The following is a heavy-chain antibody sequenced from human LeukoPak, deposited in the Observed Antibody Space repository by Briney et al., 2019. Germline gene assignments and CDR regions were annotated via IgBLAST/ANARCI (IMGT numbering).Heavy chain of an antibody. D-gene: IGHD2-15*01. V-gene: IGHV4-39*07. CDR2: IYYSGST. Sequence: SETLSLTCTVSGGSISSSSYYWGWIRQPPGKGLEWIGSIYYSGSTYYNPSLKSRVTISVDTSKNQFSLKLSSVTAADTAVYYCARVVWDGYCSGGSCHGFIGDAFDIWGQGTMVTVSS. J-gene: IGHJ3*02. CDR3: ARVVWDGYCSGGSCHGFIGDAFDI. CDR1: GGSISSSSYY.